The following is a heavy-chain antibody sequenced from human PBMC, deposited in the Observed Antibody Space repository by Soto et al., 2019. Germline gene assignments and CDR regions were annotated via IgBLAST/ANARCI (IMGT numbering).Heavy chain of an antibody. J-gene: IGHJ4*02. CDR1: GYTFTSYG. CDR3: ARTGFYYYGSGSPVAVDY. V-gene: IGHV1-18*01. Sequence: QVQLVQSGAEVKKPGASVKVSCKASGYTFTSYGISWVRQAPGQGLEWMGWISAYNGNTNYAQKLPGRVTMTTDTSTSTAYIELRSLRSDDTAVYYCARTGFYYYGSGSPVAVDYWGQGTLVTVSS. CDR2: ISAYNGNT. D-gene: IGHD3-10*01.